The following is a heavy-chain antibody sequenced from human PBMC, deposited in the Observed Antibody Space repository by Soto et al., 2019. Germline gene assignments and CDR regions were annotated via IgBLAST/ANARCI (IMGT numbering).Heavy chain of an antibody. Sequence: SETLSLTCTVSGGPFSRGGYYWSWIRQHPGKGLECIGYIFYTGSTYYNPSLKSRVTISVDRSKNQFSLKLSSVTAADTAVYYCARENNVLPGGYFDYWGQGTLVTVSS. V-gene: IGHV4-30-4*01. CDR3: ARENNVLPGGYFDY. CDR1: GGPFSRGGYY. CDR2: IFYTGST. J-gene: IGHJ4*02. D-gene: IGHD3-10*01.